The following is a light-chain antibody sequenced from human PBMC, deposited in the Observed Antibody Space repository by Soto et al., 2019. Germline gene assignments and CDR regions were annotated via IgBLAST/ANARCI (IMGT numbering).Light chain of an antibody. Sequence: QAVVTQEPSVTVSPGGTVTLTCASSTGAVTSGHYPNWFQQKPGQAPRALIYSTSNNHSWTPARFSGSLLGGKAALTLSGVQPEDEAEYYCLLYYGGAHVFGTGTKVTVL. V-gene: IGLV7-43*01. J-gene: IGLJ1*01. CDR3: LLYYGGAHV. CDR1: TGAVTSGHY. CDR2: STS.